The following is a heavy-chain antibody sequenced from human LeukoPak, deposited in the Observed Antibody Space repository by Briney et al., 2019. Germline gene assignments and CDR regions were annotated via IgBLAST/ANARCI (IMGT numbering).Heavy chain of an antibody. CDR1: GYTFTSYG. J-gene: IGHJ4*02. Sequence: ASVKVSCKASGYTFTSYGISWVRQAPGQGLEWMGWISAYNGNTNYAQKLQGRVTMTRNTSISTAYMELSSLRSEDTAVYYCARGRGGSGSPLLLDYWGQGTLVTVSS. V-gene: IGHV1-18*01. D-gene: IGHD3-10*01. CDR3: ARGRGGSGSPLLLDY. CDR2: ISAYNGNT.